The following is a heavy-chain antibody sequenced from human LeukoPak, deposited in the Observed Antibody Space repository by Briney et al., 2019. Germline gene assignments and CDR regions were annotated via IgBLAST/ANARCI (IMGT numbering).Heavy chain of an antibody. CDR3: ARDQAYYGMDV. CDR2: IFGGGGT. Sequence: GSLRLSCAASGFSVTSNYMSWVRQAPGKGLEWVSVIFGGGGTYYADSVKGRFTISRDNSKNTVYLQMNSLRAEDTADYYCARDQAYYGMDVWGQG. V-gene: IGHV3-53*01. J-gene: IGHJ6*02. CDR1: GFSVTSNY.